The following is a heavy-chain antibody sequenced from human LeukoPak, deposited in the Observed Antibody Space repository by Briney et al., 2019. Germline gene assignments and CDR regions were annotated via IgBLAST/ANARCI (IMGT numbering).Heavy chain of an antibody. J-gene: IGHJ4*02. D-gene: IGHD5-24*01. CDR3: ARRRRDRYNQAIDY. V-gene: IGHV4-39*01. CDR2: IYYSGST. Sequence: SETLSLTCTVSGGSISSSSYYWGWIRQPPGKGLEWIGSIYYSGSTYYNPSLKSRVTISVDTSKNPFSLKLSSVTAADTAVYYCARRRRDRYNQAIDYWGQGTLVTVSS. CDR1: GGSISSSSYY.